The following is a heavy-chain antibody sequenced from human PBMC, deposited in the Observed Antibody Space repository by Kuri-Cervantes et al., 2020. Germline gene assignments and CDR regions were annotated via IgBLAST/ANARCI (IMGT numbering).Heavy chain of an antibody. V-gene: IGHV3-30*02. CDR1: GFIFTTYG. J-gene: IGHJ6*03. CDR2: VRYDGSHE. CDR3: ARDSYDILTGRLGGMDV. D-gene: IGHD3-9*01. Sequence: GESLKISCVASGFIFTTYGMHWGRQVPGKGLEWVAYVRYDGSHEYYADSVKGRFTIPRDNSKNMLYLQMNSLRAEDTAVYYCARDSYDILTGRLGGMDVWGKGTTVTVSS.